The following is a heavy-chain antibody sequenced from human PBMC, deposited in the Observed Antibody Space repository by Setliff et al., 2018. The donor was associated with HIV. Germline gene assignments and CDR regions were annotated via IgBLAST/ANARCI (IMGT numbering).Heavy chain of an antibody. CDR2: IYYTGST. V-gene: IGHV4-39*01. CDR1: GGSINSGSINSSSFY. D-gene: IGHD2-2*01. Sequence: PSETLSLTCSVSGGSINSGSINSSSFYWGWIRQPPGKGLEWIGSIYYTGSTYYNPALKNRVTISADTSKKQVSLRLTSVTAADTAIYYCARHVVALGIVVLPAGALDFWGPGTLVTVSS. J-gene: IGHJ4*02. CDR3: ARHVVALGIVVLPAGALDF.